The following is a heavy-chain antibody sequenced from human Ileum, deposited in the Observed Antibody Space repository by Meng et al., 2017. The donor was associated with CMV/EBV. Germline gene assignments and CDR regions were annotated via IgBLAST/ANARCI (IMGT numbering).Heavy chain of an antibody. Sequence: GGSLRLSCAASGFTFSSYWMSWVRQAPGKGLEWVANIKRDGSAKYYVDSVKGRFTISRDNAKSSLDLHMGSLRAEDTAVYYCARDGPRTPEYSSSWVDYWGQGTLVTVSS. CDR3: ARDGPRTPEYSSSWVDY. J-gene: IGHJ4*02. CDR1: GFTFSSYW. CDR2: IKRDGSAK. V-gene: IGHV3-7*01. D-gene: IGHD6-13*01.